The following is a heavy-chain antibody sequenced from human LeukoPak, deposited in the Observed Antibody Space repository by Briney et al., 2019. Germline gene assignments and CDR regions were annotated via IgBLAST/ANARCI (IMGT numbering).Heavy chain of an antibody. CDR3: ARDERTTVTTYYYYYMDV. CDR1: GFTFSSYS. Sequence: KPGGSLRLSCAASGFTFSSYSMNWVRQAPGKGLEWVSSISSSSSYIYYADSVKGRFTISRDNAKNSLYLQMNSLRAEDTAVYYCARDERTTVTTYYYYYMDVWGKGTTVTVSS. V-gene: IGHV3-21*01. D-gene: IGHD4-11*01. J-gene: IGHJ6*03. CDR2: ISSSSSYI.